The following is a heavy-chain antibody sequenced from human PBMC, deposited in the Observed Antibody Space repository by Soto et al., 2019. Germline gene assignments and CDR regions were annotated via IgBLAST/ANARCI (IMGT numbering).Heavy chain of an antibody. D-gene: IGHD3-3*01. CDR1: GGTFSSYA. CDR2: IIPIFGTA. V-gene: IGHV1-69*06. J-gene: IGHJ6*02. CDR3: ARGTIFGVVTTYYYYGMDV. Sequence: SVKVSCKASGGTFSSYAISWVRQAPGQGLEWMGGIIPIFGTANYAQKFQGRVTITADKSTSTAYMELSGLRSEDTAVYYCARGTIFGVVTTYYYYGMDVWGQGTTVTVSS.